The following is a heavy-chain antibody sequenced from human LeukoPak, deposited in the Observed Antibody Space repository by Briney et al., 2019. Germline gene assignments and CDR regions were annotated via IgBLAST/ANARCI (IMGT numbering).Heavy chain of an antibody. J-gene: IGHJ4*02. Sequence: SVKVSCKASGGTFTSYTVSWVRQAPGQGLEWMGRIIPIFGTANYAQKFQGRVTITTDESTSTAYMELSSLRSEDTAVYYCARDGDSSGWYEVDYWGQGTLVTVSS. V-gene: IGHV1-69*05. CDR2: IIPIFGTA. CDR3: ARDGDSSGWYEVDY. D-gene: IGHD6-19*01. CDR1: GGTFTSYT.